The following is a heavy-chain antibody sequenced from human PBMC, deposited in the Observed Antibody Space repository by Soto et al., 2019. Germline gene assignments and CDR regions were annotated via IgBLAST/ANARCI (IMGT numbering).Heavy chain of an antibody. CDR1: GGSISTYY. J-gene: IGHJ6*02. CDR3: AREGASRGYYYYAMDV. CDR2: IYYSGST. Sequence: QVQLQESGPGLVKPSETLSLTCTVSGGSISTYYWSWIRQPPGKGLEWIGYIYYSGSTNYNPSLKSRVTMSLATSKNQFSLKLSAVTAADTAVYYCAREGASRGYYYYAMDVWGQGTTVTVSS. V-gene: IGHV4-59*01. D-gene: IGHD1-26*01.